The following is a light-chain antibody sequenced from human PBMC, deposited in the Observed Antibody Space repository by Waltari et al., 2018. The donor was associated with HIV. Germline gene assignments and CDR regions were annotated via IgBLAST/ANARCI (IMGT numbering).Light chain of an antibody. CDR1: SGSIASNF. V-gene: IGLV6-57*01. Sequence: NFMLTQPHSVSESPGKTVTISCTRSSGSIASNFVQWFRHRPGSPPLTSIFEDKQRPSGVPDRFSGSVDSSSNSASLIISGLQTEDEADYYCQSYDINNRVVFGGGTAVTVL. CDR2: EDK. J-gene: IGLJ2*01. CDR3: QSYDINNRVV.